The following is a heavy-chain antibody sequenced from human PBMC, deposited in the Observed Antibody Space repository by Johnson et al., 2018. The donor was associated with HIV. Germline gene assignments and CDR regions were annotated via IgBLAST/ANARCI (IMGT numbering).Heavy chain of an antibody. CDR1: GFTFSRYG. CDR2: IRYDGSNK. D-gene: IGHD1-1*01. J-gene: IGHJ3*02. CDR3: AKASHWAFDI. Sequence: QVQLVESGGGVVQPGGSLRLSCAASGFTFSRYGMHWVRQAPGKGLEWVAFIRYDGSNKYYVDSVKGRFTISRANSKNTLYLQMNSLRGEDTAVYYCAKASHWAFDIWGQGTMVTVSS. V-gene: IGHV3-30*02.